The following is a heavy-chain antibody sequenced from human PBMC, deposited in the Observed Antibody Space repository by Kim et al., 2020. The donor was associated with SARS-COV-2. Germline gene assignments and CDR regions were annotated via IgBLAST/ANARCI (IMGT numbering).Heavy chain of an antibody. J-gene: IGHJ4*02. V-gene: IGHV1-69*13. CDR2: IIPIFGTA. CDR1: GGTFSSYA. D-gene: IGHD2-15*01. CDR3: ASDIAGYFDY. Sequence: SVKVSCKASGGTFSSYAFSWVRQAPGQGLEWMGGIIPIFGTANYAQKFQGRVTITADESTSTAYMELSSLRSEDTAVYYCASDIAGYFDYWGQGTLDTVSS.